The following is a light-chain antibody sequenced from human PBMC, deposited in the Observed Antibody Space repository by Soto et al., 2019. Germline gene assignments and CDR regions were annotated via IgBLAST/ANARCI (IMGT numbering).Light chain of an antibody. J-gene: IGKJ2*01. Sequence: EIVLTQSPATLSLSPGERDTLSCRARPSVSSYVDWYQQKPGQAPRIVIYDASNRAAGTHDRFSGSGSGPHVTLIISRLELADFAVYYDEQRSNWPMTFDQGTKLVIE. CDR2: DAS. CDR1: PSVSSY. CDR3: EQRSNWPMT. V-gene: IGKV3-11*01.